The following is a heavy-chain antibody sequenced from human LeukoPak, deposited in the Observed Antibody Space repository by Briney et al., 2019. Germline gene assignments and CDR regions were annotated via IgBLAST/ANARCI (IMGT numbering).Heavy chain of an antibody. Sequence: PGGSLRLSCAASGFTVNSNYMSWVRQAPGKGLEWVSVIYSGGSTYYADSVKGRFTISRDNSKNTLYLQMNSLRAEGTAVYYCARGLTDYYDFWSGYYTGIYFDYWGQGTLVTVSS. D-gene: IGHD3-3*01. CDR1: GFTVNSNY. CDR2: IYSGGST. CDR3: ARGLTDYYDFWSGYYTGIYFDY. J-gene: IGHJ4*02. V-gene: IGHV3-66*02.